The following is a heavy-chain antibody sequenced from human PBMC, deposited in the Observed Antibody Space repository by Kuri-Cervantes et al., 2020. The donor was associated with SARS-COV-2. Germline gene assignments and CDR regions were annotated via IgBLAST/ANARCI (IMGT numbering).Heavy chain of an antibody. V-gene: IGHV4-61*02. CDR1: GDSITSGNYF. D-gene: IGHD3-3*01. CDR3: ARATYYDFWSGYYAAPYYYYGMDV. J-gene: IGHJ6*02. CDR2: IQTSGNT. Sequence: LRLSCTVTGDSITSGNYFWNWVRQPAGKGLEWIGRIQTSGNTNYNPSLKSRVTLSIDTSKNQFSLELTSVAAADTAVYYCARATYYDFWSGYYAAPYYYYGMDVWGQGTTVTVPS.